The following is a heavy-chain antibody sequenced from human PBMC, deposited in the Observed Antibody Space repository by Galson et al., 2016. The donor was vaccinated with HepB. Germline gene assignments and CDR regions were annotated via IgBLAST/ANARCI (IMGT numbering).Heavy chain of an antibody. CDR3: ARDLFGGGTLPSFDQ. Sequence: SLRLSCAASGFTFSSFGMNWVRQAPGKGPEWVSYISSGSSPIYYADSVKGRFTISRDNAKKSLYLQMNSLRAEDTAVYYCARDLFGGGTLPSFDQWGPGTLVSVSP. CDR1: GFTFSSFG. CDR2: ISSGSSPI. V-gene: IGHV3-48*04. D-gene: IGHD3-10*01. J-gene: IGHJ4*02.